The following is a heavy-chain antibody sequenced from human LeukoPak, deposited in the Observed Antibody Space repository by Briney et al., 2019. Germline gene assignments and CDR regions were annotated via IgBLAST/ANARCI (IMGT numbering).Heavy chain of an antibody. J-gene: IGHJ5*02. CDR3: ARSDFDFDP. CDR1: GGSISSGDYY. Sequence: SETLSLXCTVSGGSISSGDYYWSWIRQPPGKGLEWIGYIYYSGITYYNPSLKSRVTISVDTSKNQFSLKLSSVTAADTAVYYCARSDFDFDPWGQGTLVTVSP. CDR2: IYYSGIT. D-gene: IGHD3-3*01. V-gene: IGHV4-30-4*08.